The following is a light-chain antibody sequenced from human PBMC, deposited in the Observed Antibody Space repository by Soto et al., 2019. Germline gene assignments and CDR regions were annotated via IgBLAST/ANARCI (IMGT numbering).Light chain of an antibody. J-gene: IGLJ1*01. V-gene: IGLV1-47*01. CDR1: ASTIGRNY. CDR3: AAWDDNLSGLYV. CDR2: RNS. Sequence: QSVLTQSPSASGTPGQRVTISCSGSASTIGRNYVYWYQQLPGTAPKLLIYRNSQRPSGVPDRFSGSKSGTSASLTISGLRSEDDADYYCAAWDDNLSGLYVFGAETKVTVL.